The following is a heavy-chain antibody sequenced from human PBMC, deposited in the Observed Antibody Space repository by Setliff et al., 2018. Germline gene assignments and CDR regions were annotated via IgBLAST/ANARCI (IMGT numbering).Heavy chain of an antibody. Sequence: GASVKVSCKASGYAFTGYYIHWVRQAPGQGLEWMGRINPNSGGTNYAQKFQGRVTMTRDTPISTVYMELSLLTSDDTAVYFCARRDGRSGYLGFDLWGHGSLVTVSS. J-gene: IGHJ4*01. V-gene: IGHV1-2*06. CDR2: INPNSGGT. CDR1: GYAFTGYY. CDR3: ARRDGRSGYLGFDL. D-gene: IGHD3-22*01.